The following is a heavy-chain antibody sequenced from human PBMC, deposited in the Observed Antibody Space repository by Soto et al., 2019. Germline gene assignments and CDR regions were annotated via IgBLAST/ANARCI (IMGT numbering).Heavy chain of an antibody. D-gene: IGHD3-10*01. CDR1: GGTFSSYA. CDR2: IIPIFGTA. V-gene: IGHV1-69*13. J-gene: IGHJ3*02. CDR3: ARATARYGSPDAFDI. Sequence: SVKVSCKASGGTFSSYAISWVRQAPGQGLEWMGGIIPIFGTANYAQKFQGRVTITADESTSTAYMELSSLRSEDTAVYYCARATARYGSPDAFDIWGQGTMVTVSS.